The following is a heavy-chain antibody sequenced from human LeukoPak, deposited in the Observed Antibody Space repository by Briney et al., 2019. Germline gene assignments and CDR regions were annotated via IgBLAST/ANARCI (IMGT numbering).Heavy chain of an antibody. V-gene: IGHV4-4*09. Sequence: SETLSLTCTVSGGSISSYYWSWIRQPPGKGLEWIGYIYTSGSTNYNPSLKSRVTISVDTSKNQFSLKLSSVTAADTAVYYCARAVDTAMASPRREYYYYYMDVWGKGTTVTVSS. CDR2: IYTSGST. D-gene: IGHD5-18*01. J-gene: IGHJ6*03. CDR3: ARAVDTAMASPRREYYYYYMDV. CDR1: GGSISSYY.